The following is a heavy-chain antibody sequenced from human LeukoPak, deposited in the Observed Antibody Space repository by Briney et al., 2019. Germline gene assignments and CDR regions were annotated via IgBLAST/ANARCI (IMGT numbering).Heavy chain of an antibody. V-gene: IGHV1-8*03. Sequence: ASVKVSCMASGYTFTSYDIDWVRLATGQGLEWMGWMNPNSGNTGYAQKFQGRVTITRNTSISTAYMELSSLRSEDTAVYYCARGPSKGFTYYDFRSGYYGYYYYYMDVWGKGTTVTVSS. CDR2: MNPNSGNT. J-gene: IGHJ6*03. D-gene: IGHD3-3*01. CDR1: GYTFTSYD. CDR3: ARGPSKGFTYYDFRSGYYGYYYYYMDV.